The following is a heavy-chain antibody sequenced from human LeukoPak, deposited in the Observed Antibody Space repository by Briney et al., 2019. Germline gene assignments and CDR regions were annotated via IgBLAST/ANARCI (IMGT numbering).Heavy chain of an antibody. CDR2: IIPILGIA. V-gene: IGHV1-69*04. J-gene: IGHJ5*02. D-gene: IGHD3-3*02. CDR3: ARDPGVLALNWFDP. CDR1: GGTFSSYT. Sequence: SSVKVSCKASGGTFSSYTISWVRQAPGQGLEWMGRIIPILGIANYAQKFQGRVTITADKSTSTAYMELSSLRSEDTAVYYCARDPGVLALNWFDPWGQGTLVTVSS.